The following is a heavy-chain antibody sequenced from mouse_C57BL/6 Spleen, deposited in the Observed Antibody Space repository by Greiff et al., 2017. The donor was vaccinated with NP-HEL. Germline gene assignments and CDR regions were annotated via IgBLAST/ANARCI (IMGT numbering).Heavy chain of an antibody. CDR3: AREGFAY. J-gene: IGHJ3*01. V-gene: IGHV5-16*01. Sequence: EVQLVESEGGLVQPGSSMKLSCTASGFTFSDYYMAWVRQVPEKGLEWVANINYDGSSTYYLDSLKSRFIISRDNAKNILYLQMSSLKSEDTATYYCAREGFAYWGQGTLVTVSA. CDR1: GFTFSDYY. CDR2: INYDGSST.